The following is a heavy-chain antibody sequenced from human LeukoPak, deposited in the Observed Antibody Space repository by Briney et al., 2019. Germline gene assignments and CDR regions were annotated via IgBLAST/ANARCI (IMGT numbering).Heavy chain of an antibody. CDR2: IKQDGSEK. Sequence: PGGSLRLSCVASGFNFGGHWMNWVRQAPGKGLEWVANIKQDGSEKFYVDSVRGRFTISRDNAKNSLYLQMDSLSAEGTALYYCAGGGGYLIEKWGQGTPVTVSS. CDR1: GFNFGGHW. J-gene: IGHJ4*02. CDR3: AGGGGYLIEK. V-gene: IGHV3-7*03. D-gene: IGHD2-15*01.